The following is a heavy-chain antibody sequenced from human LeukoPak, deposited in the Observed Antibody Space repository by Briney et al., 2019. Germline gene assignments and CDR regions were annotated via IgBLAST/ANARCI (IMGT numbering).Heavy chain of an antibody. J-gene: IGHJ4*02. CDR2: IYYTGST. V-gene: IGHV4-59*01. CDR3: ARSRVRFLEWPPAV. CDR1: GFTFSHAW. D-gene: IGHD3-3*01. Sequence: GSLRLSCATSGFTFSHAWMNWVRQPPGKGLEWIGYIYYTGSTNYNPSLQSRVTISVDTSKNQFSLKLSSVTAADTAVYYCARSRVRFLEWPPAVWGQGTLVTVSS.